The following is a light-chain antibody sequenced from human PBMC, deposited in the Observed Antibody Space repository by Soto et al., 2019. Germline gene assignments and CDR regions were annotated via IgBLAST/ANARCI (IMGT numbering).Light chain of an antibody. CDR3: QHYVTSSIT. Sequence: EIVLTQSPGTLSLSPGERATLSCRASQSLSSSYLAWYQQKPGQAPRLLIYGASTRATGIPDRFSGSGSGTDFTLTISRLEPEDFAVYYCQHYVTSSITFGQGTRLEIK. CDR2: GAS. V-gene: IGKV3-20*01. J-gene: IGKJ5*01. CDR1: QSLSSSY.